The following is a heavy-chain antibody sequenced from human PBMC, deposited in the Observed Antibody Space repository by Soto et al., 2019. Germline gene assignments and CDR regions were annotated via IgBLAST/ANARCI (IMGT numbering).Heavy chain of an antibody. CDR3: ARSTGYISSWFSYNWFDP. V-gene: IGHV1-18*01. CDR2: ISANNGNT. J-gene: IGHJ5*02. CDR1: GYTFSSYG. Sequence: ASVKVSCKGSGYTFSSYGISWVRQGPGQGLEWMGWISANNGNTKYAQKVQGRVTMTTDTSTNTAYMELRGLRSDDTAVYFCARSTGYISSWFSYNWFDPWGQGTLVTVS. D-gene: IGHD6-13*01.